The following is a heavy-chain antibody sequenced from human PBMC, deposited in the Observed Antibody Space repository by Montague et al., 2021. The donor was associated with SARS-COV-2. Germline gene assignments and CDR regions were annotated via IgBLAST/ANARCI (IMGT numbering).Heavy chain of an antibody. CDR3: ARRLGGSGWLDY. V-gene: IGHV4-34*01. CDR1: GGSFSGYY. CDR2: IHSSGTT. Sequence: SETLSLTCAVYGGSFSGYYWSWFRQPPGKGLEWIGNIHSSGTTYYKGRVTISVDTSKNQFSLKMTSVTAADTAVYYCARRLGGSGWLDYWGQGTLVTVSS. J-gene: IGHJ4*02. D-gene: IGHD6-25*01.